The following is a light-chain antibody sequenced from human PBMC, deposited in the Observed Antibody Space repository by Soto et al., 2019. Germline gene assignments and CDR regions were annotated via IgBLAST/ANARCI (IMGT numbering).Light chain of an antibody. V-gene: IGKV1-39*01. CDR1: QTITTF. Sequence: DIQMIQSPSSLSASVGDRVTITCRASQTITTFLNWYQQKPGKAPKLLIYAASKLHSGVPSRFSGSGSGTDFTLTISSLQPEDYATFYCQQSYRAPFTFGGGTKVDIK. J-gene: IGKJ4*01. CDR2: AAS. CDR3: QQSYRAPFT.